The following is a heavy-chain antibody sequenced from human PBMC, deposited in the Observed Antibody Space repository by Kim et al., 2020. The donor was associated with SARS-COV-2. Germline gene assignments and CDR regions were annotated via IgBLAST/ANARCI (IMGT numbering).Heavy chain of an antibody. CDR2: IYYSGST. J-gene: IGHJ4*02. Sequence: SETLSLTCTVSGGSISSYYWSWIRQPPGKGLEWIGYIYYSGSTNYNPSLKSRVTISVDTSKNQFSLKLSSVTAADTAVYYCARDQAEDSYGYFDYWGQGTLVTVSS. D-gene: IGHD5-18*01. CDR3: ARDQAEDSYGYFDY. V-gene: IGHV4-59*01. CDR1: GGSISSYY.